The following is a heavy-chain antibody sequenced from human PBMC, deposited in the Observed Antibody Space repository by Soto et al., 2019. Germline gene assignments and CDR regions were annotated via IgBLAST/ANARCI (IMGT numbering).Heavy chain of an antibody. CDR3: AKDQRIAASYWND. D-gene: IGHD1-1*01. CDR2: ISNDGSDK. J-gene: IGHJ3*01. Sequence: QVQLVESGGGVVQPGRSLRLSCAASGFTFNNYGMHWVRQAPGKGLEWVAAISNDGSDKYYADSVKGRLTISRDNSKNTVYLQMNSLTAEDTAVYYCAKDQRIAASYWNDWGQGTMVTVSS. V-gene: IGHV3-30*18. CDR1: GFTFNNYG.